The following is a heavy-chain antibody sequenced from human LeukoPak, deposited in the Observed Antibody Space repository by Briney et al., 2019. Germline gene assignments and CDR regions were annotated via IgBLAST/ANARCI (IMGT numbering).Heavy chain of an antibody. Sequence: SETLSLTCAVYGGSFSGYYWSWIRQPPGKGLEWNGEINHSGSTNYNPSLKSRVTISVDTSKNQFSLKLSSVTAADTAVYYCARSSYGRNFDYWGQGTLVTVSS. J-gene: IGHJ4*02. CDR2: INHSGST. D-gene: IGHD5-18*01. V-gene: IGHV4-34*01. CDR3: ARSSYGRNFDY. CDR1: GGSFSGYY.